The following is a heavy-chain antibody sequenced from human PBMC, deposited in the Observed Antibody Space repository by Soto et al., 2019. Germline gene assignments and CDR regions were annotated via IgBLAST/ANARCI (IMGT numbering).Heavy chain of an antibody. V-gene: IGHV3-11*03. D-gene: IGHD3-22*01. Sequence: GLLRDCRRAAGYTCSDYYTSWFRQAPGKGLEWVSYISSSSSYTKYADSVKGRFTISRDNAKNSLYLQMNSLRAEDTAVYYCARSHYYDTSGPWGQGTLVTVSS. CDR3: ARSHYYDTSGP. CDR2: ISSSSSYT. J-gene: IGHJ5*02. CDR1: GYTCSDYY.